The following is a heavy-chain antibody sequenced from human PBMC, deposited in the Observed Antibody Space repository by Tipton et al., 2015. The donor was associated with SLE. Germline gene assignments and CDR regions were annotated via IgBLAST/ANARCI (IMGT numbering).Heavy chain of an antibody. CDR2: IYHTGGT. J-gene: IGHJ3*02. Sequence: TLSLTCTVSGGSISSSSYYWGWIRQPPGKGLEWIGSIYHTGGTYYNPSLKSRVTISGDTSKNHLSLKLSSVTATDTAVYYCARDTYDTSGYHTGAFDIWGQGTEVTVSS. CDR1: GGSISSSSYY. V-gene: IGHV4-39*02. CDR3: ARDTYDTSGYHTGAFDI. D-gene: IGHD3-22*01.